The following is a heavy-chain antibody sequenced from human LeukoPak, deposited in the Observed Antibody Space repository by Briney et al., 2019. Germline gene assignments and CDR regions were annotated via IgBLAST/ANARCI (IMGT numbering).Heavy chain of an antibody. J-gene: IGHJ4*02. Sequence: SETLSLTCAVYSGSFSGYYWNWIRQPPGKGLEWIGEINHSGSTNYNPSLKSRVTISVDTSKNQFSLKLSSVTAADTAVYYCARLHPLMYYYDLPDYWGQGTLVTVSS. V-gene: IGHV4-34*01. D-gene: IGHD3-22*01. CDR2: INHSGST. CDR1: SGSFSGYY. CDR3: ARLHPLMYYYDLPDY.